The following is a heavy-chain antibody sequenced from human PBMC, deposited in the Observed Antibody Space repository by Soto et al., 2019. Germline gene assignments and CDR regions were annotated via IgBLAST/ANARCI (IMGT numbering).Heavy chain of an antibody. D-gene: IGHD6-13*01. J-gene: IGHJ4*02. V-gene: IGHV4-39*07. CDR2: IYYSGTT. Sequence: SETLSLTCTVSGGSISSGGYYWSWIRQPPGKGLEWLGSIYYSGTTYYSPSLKSRLTMSVDTSKNQFSLKLDSMTAVDTAVYYCATKPRLEAAEFDYWGQGTLVTVSS. CDR3: ATKPRLEAAEFDY. CDR1: GGSISSGGYY.